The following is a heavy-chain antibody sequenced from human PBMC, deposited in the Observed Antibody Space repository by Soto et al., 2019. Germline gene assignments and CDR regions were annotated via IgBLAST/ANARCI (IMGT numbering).Heavy chain of an antibody. V-gene: IGHV4-30-4*01. Sequence: PSETLSLTCTVSGGSISDDTYYWGWIRQPPGKGLEWIGYIYYSGSTSYNPSLKSRVTISVDTSKNQFSLKLSSVTAADTAVFYCARDWRNSFDYWGQGTQVTVSS. CDR2: IYYSGST. CDR3: ARDWRNSFDY. J-gene: IGHJ4*02. CDR1: GGSISDDTYY.